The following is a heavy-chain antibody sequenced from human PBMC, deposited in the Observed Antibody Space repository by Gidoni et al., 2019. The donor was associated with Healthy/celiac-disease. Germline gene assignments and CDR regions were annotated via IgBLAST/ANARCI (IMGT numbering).Heavy chain of an antibody. Sequence: QVQLGQSGAEVKKPGSSVKVSCKASGGTFSSYAISWVRQAPGQGLEWMGRIIPILGIANYAQKFQGRVTITADKSTSTAYMELSSLRSEDTAVYYCARNGRGGTYYYYMDVWGKGTTVTVSS. V-gene: IGHV1-69*04. CDR2: IIPILGIA. J-gene: IGHJ6*03. D-gene: IGHD1-26*01. CDR3: ARNGRGGTYYYYMDV. CDR1: GGTFSSYA.